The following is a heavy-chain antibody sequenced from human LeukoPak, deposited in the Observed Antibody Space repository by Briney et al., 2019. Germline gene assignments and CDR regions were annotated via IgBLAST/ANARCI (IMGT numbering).Heavy chain of an antibody. J-gene: IGHJ6*02. CDR2: ISSSGSTI. CDR3: ARVRPGYYYGMDV. Sequence: GGSLRLSCAASGFTFSSYEMNWVRQAPGKGLEWVSYISSSGSTIYYADSVKGRFTISRDNAKNSLYLQMNNLRAEDTAVYYCARVRPGYYYGMDVWGQGTTVTVSS. D-gene: IGHD6-6*01. V-gene: IGHV3-48*03. CDR1: GFTFSSYE.